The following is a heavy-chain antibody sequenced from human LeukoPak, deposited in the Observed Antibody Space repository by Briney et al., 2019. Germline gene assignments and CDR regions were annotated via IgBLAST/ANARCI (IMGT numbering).Heavy chain of an antibody. Sequence: GASVKVSCKASGYTFTSYGISWVRQAPGQGLEWMGWISAYNGNTNYAQKLQGRVTMTTDTSTSTAYMELRSLRSDDTAVYYCARDRSGSFHFYYYYGMDVWGQGTTVTVSS. CDR1: GYTFTSYG. V-gene: IGHV1-18*01. CDR2: ISAYNGNT. J-gene: IGHJ6*02. D-gene: IGHD1-26*01. CDR3: ARDRSGSFHFYYYYGMDV.